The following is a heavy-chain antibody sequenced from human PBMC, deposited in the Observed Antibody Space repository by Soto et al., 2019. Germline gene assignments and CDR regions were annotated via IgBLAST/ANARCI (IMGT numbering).Heavy chain of an antibody. V-gene: IGHV3-21*01. Sequence: GGSLRLSCVASGFTFSDYSVSWVRQAPGKGLEWLSSISSSSTFTHYADSVKGRFTISRDNAKNSLYLQMNSLRAEDTAVYYCAAPYSTGHRLLGYWGQGTLVTISS. D-gene: IGHD6-19*01. CDR3: AAPYSTGHRLLGY. CDR1: GFTFSDYS. CDR2: ISSSSTFT. J-gene: IGHJ4*02.